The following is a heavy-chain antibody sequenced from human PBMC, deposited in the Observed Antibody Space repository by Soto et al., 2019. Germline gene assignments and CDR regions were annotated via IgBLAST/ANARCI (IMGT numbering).Heavy chain of an antibody. V-gene: IGHV1-24*01. J-gene: IGHJ5*02. CDR2: FDPEDGET. CDR3: ATEHSSGWFNWFDP. D-gene: IGHD6-19*01. CDR1: GYTLTDLS. Sequence: ASVKVSCKVSGYTLTDLSMHWVRQAPGKGLEWMGGFDPEDGETIYAQKFQGRVTMTEDTSTDTAYMELSSLRSEDTAVYYCATEHSSGWFNWFDPWGQGTLVTVSS.